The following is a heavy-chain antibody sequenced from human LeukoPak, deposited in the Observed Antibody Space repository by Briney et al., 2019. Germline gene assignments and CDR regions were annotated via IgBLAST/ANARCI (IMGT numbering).Heavy chain of an antibody. CDR3: ARARGGYPFDY. V-gene: IGHV4-59*01. Sequence: PSETLSLTCTVSAGSISSYYWSWIRQPPGKGLEWIGYIYYSGSTNYNPSLKSRVTISVDTSKNQFSLKLSSVTAADTAVYYCARARGGYPFDYWGQGTLITVSS. J-gene: IGHJ4*02. CDR2: IYYSGST. CDR1: AGSISSYY. D-gene: IGHD5-12*01.